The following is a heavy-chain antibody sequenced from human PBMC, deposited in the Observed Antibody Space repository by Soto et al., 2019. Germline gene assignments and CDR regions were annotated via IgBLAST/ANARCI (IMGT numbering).Heavy chain of an antibody. CDR3: ARGAGVRYFDWLSSLIYYYGMDV. J-gene: IGHJ6*02. D-gene: IGHD3-9*01. V-gene: IGHV4-34*01. CDR1: GGSFSGYY. CDR2: INHSGST. Sequence: PSETLSLTCAVYGGSFSGYYWSWIRQPPGKGLEWIGEINHSGSTNYNPSLKSRVTISVDTSKNQFSLKLSSVTAADTAVYYCARGAGVRYFDWLSSLIYYYGMDVWGQGTTVTVSS.